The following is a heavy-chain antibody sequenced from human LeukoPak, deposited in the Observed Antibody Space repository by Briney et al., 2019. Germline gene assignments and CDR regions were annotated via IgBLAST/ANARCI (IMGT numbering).Heavy chain of an antibody. CDR3: ARSIAVAGTFDY. Sequence: SETLSLTCTVSGGSISSGGYYWSWIRQHPGKGLEWIGYIYYSGSTYYNPSLKSRVTISVDTSKNQFSLRLSSVTAADTAVYYCARSIAVAGTFDYWGQGTQVTASS. J-gene: IGHJ4*02. V-gene: IGHV4-31*03. D-gene: IGHD6-19*01. CDR2: IYYSGST. CDR1: GGSISSGGYY.